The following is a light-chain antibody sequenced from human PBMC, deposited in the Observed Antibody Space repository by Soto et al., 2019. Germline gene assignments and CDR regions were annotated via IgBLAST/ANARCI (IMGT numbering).Light chain of an antibody. J-gene: IGLJ1*01. CDR3: NSYTSDYXYV. CDR2: EVS. Sequence: QAALTQPASVSGSPGQSITISCTGTSSDVGLYNYVSWYQQHPGQAPKLLIYEVSHRPSGVSNRFSGSKSDNTASLTISGLLTEDEAYYYCNSYTSDYXYVFGSGTNV. CDR1: SSDVGLYNY. V-gene: IGLV2-14*01.